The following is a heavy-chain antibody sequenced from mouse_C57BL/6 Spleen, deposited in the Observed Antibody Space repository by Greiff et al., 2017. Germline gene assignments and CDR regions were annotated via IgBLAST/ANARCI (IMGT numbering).Heavy chain of an antibody. D-gene: IGHD1-1*01. CDR2: IDPENGDT. CDR3: TTGATVVAVDY. CDR1: GFNIKDDY. V-gene: IGHV14-4*01. Sequence: VQLKESGAELVRPGASVKLSCTASGFNIKDDYMHWVKQRPEQGLEWIGWIDPENGDTEYASKFQGKATITADTSSNTAYLQLSSLTSEDTAVYYCTTGATVVAVDYWGQGTTLTVSS. J-gene: IGHJ2*01.